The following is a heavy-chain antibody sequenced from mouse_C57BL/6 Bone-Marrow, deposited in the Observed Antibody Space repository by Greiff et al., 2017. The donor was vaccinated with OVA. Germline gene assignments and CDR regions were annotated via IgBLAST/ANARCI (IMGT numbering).Heavy chain of an antibody. Sequence: VQLQQSGTVLARPGASVKMSCKTSGYTFTSYWMHWVKQRPGQGLEWIGAIYPGNSDTSYNQKFKGKATLTAVTSTSTAYMELSSLTNEDSAVYYCTNDYIYAMDYWGQGTSVTVSS. V-gene: IGHV1-5*01. CDR1: GYTFTSYW. J-gene: IGHJ4*01. CDR3: TNDYIYAMDY. CDR2: IYPGNSDT. D-gene: IGHD2-4*01.